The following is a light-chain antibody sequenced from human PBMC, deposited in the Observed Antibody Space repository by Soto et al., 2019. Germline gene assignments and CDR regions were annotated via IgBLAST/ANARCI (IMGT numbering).Light chain of an antibody. Sequence: QSALTQPASVSGSPGQSITISCTGTSSDVGSYNLVSWYQQHPGKAPKLMIYEGSKRPSGVSNRFSGSKSGNTASLTISGLQAEDEADYYCCSYTRRSTRVFGGGTKVTVL. V-gene: IGLV2-14*02. J-gene: IGLJ2*01. CDR2: EGS. CDR1: SSDVGSYNL. CDR3: CSYTRRSTRV.